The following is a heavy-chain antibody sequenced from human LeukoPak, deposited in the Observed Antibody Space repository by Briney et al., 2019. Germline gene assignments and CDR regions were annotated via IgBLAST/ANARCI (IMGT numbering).Heavy chain of an antibody. Sequence: GESLKISCKGSGYSFTSYWIGWVRQMPGKGLEWMGIIYPGDSDTRYSPSFQGQVTISADKSISTAYLQWSSLKASDTAMYYCARRDYYDISGYYFEGAFDIWGQGTMVTVSS. D-gene: IGHD3-22*01. CDR2: IYPGDSDT. CDR1: GYSFTSYW. J-gene: IGHJ3*02. CDR3: ARRDYYDISGYYFEGAFDI. V-gene: IGHV5-51*01.